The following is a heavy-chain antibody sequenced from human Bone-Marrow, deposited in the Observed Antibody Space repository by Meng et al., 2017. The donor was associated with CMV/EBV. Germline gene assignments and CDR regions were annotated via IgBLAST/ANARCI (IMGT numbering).Heavy chain of an antibody. Sequence: SVKVSCKASAGTFSSYAISWVRQAPGQGLEWKGGIIPIFGTANYAQKFQGRVTMTTDETTSTAYPELSSLRSEDTAVYYCARGITGTFYDYYSMDVWGQGTTVTVSS. CDR3: ARGITGTFYDYYSMDV. CDR2: IIPIFGTA. CDR1: AGTFSSYA. D-gene: IGHD1/OR15-1a*01. V-gene: IGHV1-69*05. J-gene: IGHJ6*02.